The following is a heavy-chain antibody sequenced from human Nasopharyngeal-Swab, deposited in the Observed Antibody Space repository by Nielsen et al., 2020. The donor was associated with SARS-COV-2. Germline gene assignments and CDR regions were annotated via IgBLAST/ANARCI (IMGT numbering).Heavy chain of an antibody. J-gene: IGHJ5*02. V-gene: IGHV3-11*01. CDR2: ISSSGSTI. CDR1: GFTFSDYY. D-gene: IGHD2/OR15-2a*01. Sequence: GESLKISCAASGFTFSDYYMSWIRQAPGKGLEWVSYISSSGSTIYYADSVKGRFTISRDNAKNSLYLQMNSLRAEDTAVYYCAKDHNIRGRWFDPWGQGTLVTVSS. CDR3: AKDHNIRGRWFDP.